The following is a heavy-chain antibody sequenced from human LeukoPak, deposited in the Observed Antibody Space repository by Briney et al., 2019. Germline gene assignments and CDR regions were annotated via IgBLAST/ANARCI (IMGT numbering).Heavy chain of an antibody. CDR3: AADPMTTDAFDI. V-gene: IGHV1-58*02. CDR1: GFTFTSSA. D-gene: IGHD4-17*01. Sequence: GASVKVSCKASGFTFTSSAMQWVRQARGQRLEWIGWIVVGSGNTNYAQKFQERVTITRDMSTSTAYMELSSLRSEDTAVYYCAADPMTTDAFDIWGQGTMVTVSS. J-gene: IGHJ3*02. CDR2: IVVGSGNT.